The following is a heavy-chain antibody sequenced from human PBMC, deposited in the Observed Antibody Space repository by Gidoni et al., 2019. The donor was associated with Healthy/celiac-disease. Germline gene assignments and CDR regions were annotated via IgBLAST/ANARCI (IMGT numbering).Heavy chain of an antibody. J-gene: IGHJ3*02. D-gene: IGHD3-3*01. CDR3: ARDQDGIAIVGVGDACDI. Sequence: VQLVESGGGVVQLGRSLRLSCAAPGSTFSSYGMHWVRQAPGKGLEWVAVIWDDGSNKDYADAVKGRFTISRDNSKNTLYLQMNSLRAEDTAVYYCARDQDGIAIVGVGDACDIWGQGTMVTVSS. V-gene: IGHV3-33*01. CDR1: GSTFSSYG. CDR2: IWDDGSNK.